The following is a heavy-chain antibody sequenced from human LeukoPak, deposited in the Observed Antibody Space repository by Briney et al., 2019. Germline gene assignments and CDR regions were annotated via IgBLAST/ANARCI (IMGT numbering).Heavy chain of an antibody. D-gene: IGHD6-19*01. Sequence: SETLSLTCTVSGDSISSSSYYWSWIRQPAGKGLEWIGRIYTSGSTNYNPSLKSRVTISVDTSKNQFSLKLSSVTAADTAVYYCARMAAVARDYYYYMDVWGKGTTVTISS. CDR2: IYTSGST. CDR1: GDSISSSSYY. J-gene: IGHJ6*03. CDR3: ARMAAVARDYYYYMDV. V-gene: IGHV4-61*02.